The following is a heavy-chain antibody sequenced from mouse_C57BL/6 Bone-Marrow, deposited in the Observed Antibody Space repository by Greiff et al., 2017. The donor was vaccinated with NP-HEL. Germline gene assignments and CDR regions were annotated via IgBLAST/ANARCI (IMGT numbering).Heavy chain of an antibody. D-gene: IGHD3-1*01. V-gene: IGHV1-42*01. CDR2: INPSTGGT. Sequence: VQLKESGPELVKPGASVKISCKASGYSFTGYYMNWVKQSPEKSLEWIGEINPSTGGTTYNQKFKAKATLTVYKSSSTAYMQLKSLTSEDSAVYYCARDGSGFAYWGQGTLVTVSA. J-gene: IGHJ3*01. CDR1: GYSFTGYY. CDR3: ARDGSGFAY.